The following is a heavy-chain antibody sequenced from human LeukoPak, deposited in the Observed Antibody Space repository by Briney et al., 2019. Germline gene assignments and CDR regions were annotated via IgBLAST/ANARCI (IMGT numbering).Heavy chain of an antibody. D-gene: IGHD6-19*01. CDR2: IYPGESDT. CDR3: ARLRYSSGWYFDY. Sequence: PGESLKISCKGSGYSFTSYWIGWVRQIPGKGLEGMGIIYPGESDTRYSPSFQGQVTISADKSISTAYLQWSSLKASDTAMYYCARLRYSSGWYFDYWGQGTLVTVSS. V-gene: IGHV5-51*01. CDR1: GYSFTSYW. J-gene: IGHJ4*02.